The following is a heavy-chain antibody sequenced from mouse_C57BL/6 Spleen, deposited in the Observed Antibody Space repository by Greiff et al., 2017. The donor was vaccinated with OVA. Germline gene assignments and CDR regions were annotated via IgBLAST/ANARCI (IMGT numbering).Heavy chain of an antibody. CDR3: ARDLLYGSVAWFAY. CDR2: ISYDGSN. Sequence: EVQRVESGPGLVKPSQSLSLTCSVTGYSITSGYYWNWIRQFPGNKLEWMGYISYDGSNNYNPSLKNRISITRDTSKNQFFLKLNSVTTEDTATYYCARDLLYGSVAWFAYWGQGTLVTVSA. J-gene: IGHJ3*01. D-gene: IGHD1-1*01. CDR1: GYSITSGYY. V-gene: IGHV3-6*01.